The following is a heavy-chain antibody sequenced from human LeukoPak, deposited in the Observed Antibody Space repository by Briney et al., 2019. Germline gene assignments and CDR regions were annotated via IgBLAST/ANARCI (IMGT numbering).Heavy chain of an antibody. V-gene: IGHV3-7*03. CDR2: INSDGSEG. J-gene: IGHJ3*01. CDR3: ARSSYSSSSSV. D-gene: IGHD6-6*01. CDR1: GFTFSGFW. Sequence: GGSLRLSCAVSGFTFSGFWMSWSRQAPGKGLEWVASINSDGSEGYYADGVKGRFTISRDNAKNSLYLQINSLRAEDTAVYYCARSSYSSSSSVWGQGTMVTVSS.